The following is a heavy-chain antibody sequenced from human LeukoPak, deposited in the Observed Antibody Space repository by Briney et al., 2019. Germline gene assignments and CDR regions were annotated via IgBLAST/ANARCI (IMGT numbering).Heavy chain of an antibody. D-gene: IGHD3-9*01. CDR2: ISYDGSKT. V-gene: IGHV3-33*05. CDR1: GFTFSSYG. CDR3: TCLYPTRAPDDWSDRWDRNWFDP. Sequence: GGSLRLSCAASGFTFSSYGMHWVRQAPGKGLEWVAIISYDGSKTDYVDSVKGRFIVSRDNSKNTVYLEMKSLTGGDTAVYFCTCLYPTRAPDDWSDRWDRNWFDPWGQGTQVIVSS. J-gene: IGHJ5*02.